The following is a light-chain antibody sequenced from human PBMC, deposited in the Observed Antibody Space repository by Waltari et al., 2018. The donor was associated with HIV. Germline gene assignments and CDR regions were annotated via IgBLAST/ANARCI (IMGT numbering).Light chain of an antibody. J-gene: IGLJ1*01. CDR2: DVS. Sequence: QSALTQPRSVSGSPGQSVTISCTGTSSDVGDYNSVSWYQQHPGKAPKLMIYDVSKWPSGVPDRFSGSKSGNTASLTISGLQAEDEADYYCCSYAGTYTYVFGTVTKVTVL. CDR3: CSYAGTYTYV. CDR1: SSDVGDYNS. V-gene: IGLV2-11*01.